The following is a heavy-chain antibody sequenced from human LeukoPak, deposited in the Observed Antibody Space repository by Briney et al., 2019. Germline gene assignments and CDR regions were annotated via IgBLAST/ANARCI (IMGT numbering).Heavy chain of an antibody. CDR3: TRDRAGTQSWVEFDL. J-gene: IGHJ5*02. CDR1: GFSVSSTY. CDR2: IYTSGST. V-gene: IGHV3-66*03. Sequence: GGSLTLSCAASGFSVSSTYMSWVRQAPGKGLEWVSLIYTSGSTFYADSVMGRFTISRDNSKSTLFLQMNSLRAEDSAVYYCTRDRAGTQSWVEFDLWGQGTLVTVSS. D-gene: IGHD3-10*01.